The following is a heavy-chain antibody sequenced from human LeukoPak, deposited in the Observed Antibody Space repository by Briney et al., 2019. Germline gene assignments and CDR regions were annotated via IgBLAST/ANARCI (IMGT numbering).Heavy chain of an antibody. V-gene: IGHV3-30*02. J-gene: IGHJ6*02. CDR3: AKFAGYGSGSYPSQDYYYYGMDV. CDR1: GFTFSSYG. Sequence: PGGSLRLSCAASGFTFSSYGMHWVRQAPGKGLEWMAFIRYDGSNKYYADSVKGRFTISRDNSKNTLYLQMNSLRAEDTAVYYCAKFAGYGSGSYPSQDYYYYGMDVWGQGTTVTVSS. CDR2: IRYDGSNK. D-gene: IGHD3-10*01.